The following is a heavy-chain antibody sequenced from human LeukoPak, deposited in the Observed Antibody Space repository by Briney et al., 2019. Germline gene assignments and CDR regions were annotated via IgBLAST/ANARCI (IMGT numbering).Heavy chain of an antibody. Sequence: ASVKVSCKASGYTFTSYGISWVRQAPGQGLEWMGWISAYNGNTNYAQKLQGRVTMTTDTSTSTAYMELRSLRSDDTAVYYCARRLTDSSGYYPYYYYGMDVWGQGTTVTVSS. CDR2: ISAYNGNT. CDR3: ARRLTDSSGYYPYYYYGMDV. J-gene: IGHJ6*02. CDR1: GYTFTSYG. V-gene: IGHV1-18*01. D-gene: IGHD3-22*01.